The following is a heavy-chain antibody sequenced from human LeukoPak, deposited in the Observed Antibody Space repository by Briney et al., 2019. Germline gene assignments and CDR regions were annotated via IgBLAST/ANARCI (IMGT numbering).Heavy chain of an antibody. V-gene: IGHV4-59*08. Sequence: KASETLSLTCTVSGGSISSYYWSWIRQPPGKGLEWIGYIYYSGSTNYNPSLKSRVTISVDTSKNQFSLKLSSVTAADTAVYYCARHSFVAVDYWGQGTLVTVSS. CDR2: IYYSGST. CDR1: GGSISSYY. CDR3: ARHSFVAVDY. J-gene: IGHJ4*02. D-gene: IGHD6-19*01.